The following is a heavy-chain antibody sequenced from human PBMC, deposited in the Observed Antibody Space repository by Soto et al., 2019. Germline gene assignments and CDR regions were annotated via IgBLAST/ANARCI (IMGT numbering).Heavy chain of an antibody. Sequence: LRLSCSASALTFDTCAMHWVRQAPGKGLEWVSGISWDSTTVGYADSVKGRFTISRDDAKNSLYLQMNSLRREDTALYYCVQGRYPTMATPLDHWGQGTLVTVSS. CDR2: ISWDSTTV. CDR1: ALTFDTCA. CDR3: VQGRYPTMATPLDH. J-gene: IGHJ5*02. V-gene: IGHV3-9*01. D-gene: IGHD1-1*01.